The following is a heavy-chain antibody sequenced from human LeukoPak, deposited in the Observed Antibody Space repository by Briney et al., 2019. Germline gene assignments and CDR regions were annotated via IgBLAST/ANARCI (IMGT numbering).Heavy chain of an antibody. J-gene: IGHJ4*02. Sequence: PGRSLRLSCAASGFTFSGYGMHWVRQAPGKGLEWVAVIWYDGSNKYYADSVKGRFTISRDNSKNTLYLQMNSLRAEDTAVYYCAGEVAEKGRDRDYWGQGTLVTVSS. CDR3: AGEVAEKGRDRDY. D-gene: IGHD5-24*01. CDR2: IWYDGSNK. CDR1: GFTFSGYG. V-gene: IGHV3-33*01.